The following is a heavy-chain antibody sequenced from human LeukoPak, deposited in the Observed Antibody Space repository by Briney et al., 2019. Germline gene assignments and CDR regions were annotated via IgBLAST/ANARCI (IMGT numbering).Heavy chain of an antibody. Sequence: GGSLRLSCAASGFTFSSYWMTWVRQAPGEGLEWVSYITSSSNTIYYADSVKGRFTISRDNAKNSLYLQMNSLRAEDTAVYYCARPDLYSGSYYFDYWGQGTLVTVSS. V-gene: IGHV3-48*04. CDR3: ARPDLYSGSYYFDY. D-gene: IGHD1-26*01. CDR2: ITSSSNTI. CDR1: GFTFSSYW. J-gene: IGHJ4*02.